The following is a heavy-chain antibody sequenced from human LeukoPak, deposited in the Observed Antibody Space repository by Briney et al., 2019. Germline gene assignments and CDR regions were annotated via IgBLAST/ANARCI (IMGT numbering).Heavy chain of an antibody. Sequence: SETLSLTCTVSGGSISSSSNYWGWVRQPPGKGLEWIGTVYSTGSTTYSNPSLKSRVTISVDTSKNQFSLKLCSVTAADTAVYYCARHEEEDGYNAKTIDYWGQGTLVTVSS. V-gene: IGHV4-39*01. CDR3: ARHEEEDGYNAKTIDY. J-gene: IGHJ4*02. D-gene: IGHD5-24*01. CDR1: GGSISSSSNY. CDR2: VYSTGSTT.